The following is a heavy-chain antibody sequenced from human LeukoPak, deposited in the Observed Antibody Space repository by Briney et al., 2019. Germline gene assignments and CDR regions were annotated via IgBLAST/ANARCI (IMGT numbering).Heavy chain of an antibody. D-gene: IGHD3-9*01. Sequence: PGGSLRLSCAASGFTFSSYAMTWVRQAPGKGLEWVSIISGSGGSTSYADSVKGRFTISRDNSKNTLYPQMNSLRAEDTALYYCAKPYSGTILTGWFDPWGQGTLVTVSS. V-gene: IGHV3-23*01. CDR1: GFTFSSYA. J-gene: IGHJ5*02. CDR3: AKPYSGTILTGWFDP. CDR2: ISGSGGST.